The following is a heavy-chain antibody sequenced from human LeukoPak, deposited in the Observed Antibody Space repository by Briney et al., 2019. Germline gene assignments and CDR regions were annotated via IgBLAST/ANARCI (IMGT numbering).Heavy chain of an antibody. J-gene: IGHJ4*02. V-gene: IGHV4-39*01. CDR1: GGSISSSSYY. D-gene: IGHD4-17*01. CDR3: ASHAIHFYGDYGGYYFDY. CDR2: IYYSGST. Sequence: SETLSLTCTVSGGSISSSSYYWGWIRQPPGKGLEWIGSIYYSGSTYYNPSLKSRVTISVDTSKNQFSLKLSSVTAADKAVYYCASHAIHFYGDYGGYYFDYWGQGTLVTVSS.